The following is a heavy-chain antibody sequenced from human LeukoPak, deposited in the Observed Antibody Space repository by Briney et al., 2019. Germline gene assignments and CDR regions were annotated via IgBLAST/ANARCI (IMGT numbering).Heavy chain of an antibody. J-gene: IGHJ4*02. CDR3: AKGSATLGY. D-gene: IGHD1-26*01. CDR2: ISSSSSYI. V-gene: IGHV3-21*04. CDR1: GFTFSSYS. Sequence: GGSLRLSCAASGFTFSSYSMNWVRQAPGKGLEWVSSISSSSSYIYYADSVKGRFTISRDNSKNTLYLQMNSLRAEDTAVYYCAKGSATLGYWGQGTLVTVSS.